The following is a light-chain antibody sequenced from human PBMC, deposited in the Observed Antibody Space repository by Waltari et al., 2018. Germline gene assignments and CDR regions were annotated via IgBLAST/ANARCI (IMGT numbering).Light chain of an antibody. Sequence: DIQMTQSPESLAVSLGERATINCKSSQSVLYSSTNKNSLAWYQQKPGQPPKLLIYWASTRESGVPDRFSGSGSGTDFTLTISSLQAEDVAVYYCQQYDSTPQTFGQGTKLEI. CDR3: QQYDSTPQT. CDR2: WAS. J-gene: IGKJ2*01. CDR1: QSVLYSSTNKNS. V-gene: IGKV4-1*01.